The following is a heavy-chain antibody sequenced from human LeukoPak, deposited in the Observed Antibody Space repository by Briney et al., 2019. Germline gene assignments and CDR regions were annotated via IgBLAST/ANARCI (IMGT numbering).Heavy chain of an antibody. CDR2: ISSVGHTN. V-gene: IGHV3-30*03. Sequence: PGGSVRLSCTAPGFTFSSFGMHSVRQAPGKGLEWVTAISSVGHTNKSADSVKGRFTISRDNSKNTLYLQMHSLREDDTAVYYCARDVGWFNALDVWGQGTMVTVSS. J-gene: IGHJ3*01. CDR1: GFTFSSFG. D-gene: IGHD3-10*01. CDR3: ARDVGWFNALDV.